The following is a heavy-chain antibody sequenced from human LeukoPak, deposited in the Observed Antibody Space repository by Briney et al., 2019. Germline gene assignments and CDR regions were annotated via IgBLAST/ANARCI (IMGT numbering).Heavy chain of an antibody. CDR1: GFTFSSYW. CDR2: INSGGSSI. Sequence: PGGSLRLSCAASGFTFSSYWMHWVRQAPGKGLVWVSYINSGGSSICYADSVKGRFTISRDNAKNTLYLQMNSLRAEDTAVYYCARDSGSYRGENWLDPWGQGTLVTVSS. CDR3: ARDSGSYRGENWLDP. J-gene: IGHJ5*02. V-gene: IGHV3-74*01. D-gene: IGHD1-26*01.